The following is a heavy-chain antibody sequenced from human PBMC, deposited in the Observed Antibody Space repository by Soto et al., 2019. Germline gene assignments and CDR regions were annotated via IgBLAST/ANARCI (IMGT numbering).Heavy chain of an antibody. CDR2: TNPNSGGT. J-gene: IGHJ4*02. CDR1: GYPLTGYY. CDR3: AREYIVDWYGKNYFDY. D-gene: IGHD3-9*01. V-gene: IGHV1-2*04. Sequence: XSVKVACKTTGYPLTGYYMDWVRQAPGQGLEWMGWTNPNSGGTNYAQKFQGWVTMTRDTSISTAYMELSRLRSDDTAVYYCAREYIVDWYGKNYFDYCGQRTLVTVSS.